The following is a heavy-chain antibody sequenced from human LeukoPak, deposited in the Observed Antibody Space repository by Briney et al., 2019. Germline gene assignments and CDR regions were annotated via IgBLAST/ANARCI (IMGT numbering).Heavy chain of an antibody. CDR3: ARLFWFGYSGYDPRGCFDY. Sequence: SETLSLTCTVSGGSISSSSYYWGWIRQPPGKGLEWIGSIYYSGSTYYNPSLKSRVTISVDTSKNQFSLKLSSVTAADTAVYYCARLFWFGYSGYDPRGCFDYWGQGTLVTVSS. J-gene: IGHJ4*02. D-gene: IGHD5-12*01. CDR2: IYYSGST. CDR1: GGSISSSSYY. V-gene: IGHV4-39*01.